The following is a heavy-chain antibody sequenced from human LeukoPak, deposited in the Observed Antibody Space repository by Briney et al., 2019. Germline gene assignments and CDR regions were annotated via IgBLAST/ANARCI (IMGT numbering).Heavy chain of an antibody. Sequence: PGGSLRLSCAASGFTFSSYSMNWVRQAPGKGLEWVSSISGSSVYIYYADSVQGRFTISRDNDKKSLFLQMNSLRAEDTAVYYCVRAMEMTTIGPGYWGQGTLVTVSS. V-gene: IGHV3-21*01. CDR2: ISGSSVYI. CDR3: VRAMEMTTIGPGY. D-gene: IGHD5-24*01. J-gene: IGHJ4*02. CDR1: GFTFSSYS.